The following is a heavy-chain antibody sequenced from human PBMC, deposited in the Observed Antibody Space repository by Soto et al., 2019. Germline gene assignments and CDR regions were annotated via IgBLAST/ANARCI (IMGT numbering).Heavy chain of an antibody. CDR3: ARDDLSYYDFWSGYYTSPV. J-gene: IGHJ6*03. D-gene: IGHD3-3*01. Sequence: GGSLRLSWSASGFTFSSYGMNWVRQAPGKGLEWVSSISSSSSYIYYADSVKGRFTISRDNAKNSLYLQMNSLRAEDTAVYYCARDDLSYYDFWSGYYTSPVWGKGTTGTVS. CDR2: ISSSSSYI. V-gene: IGHV3-21*01. CDR1: GFTFSSYG.